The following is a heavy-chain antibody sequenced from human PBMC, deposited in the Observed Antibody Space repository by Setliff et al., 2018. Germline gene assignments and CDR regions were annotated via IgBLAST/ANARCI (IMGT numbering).Heavy chain of an antibody. D-gene: IGHD1-26*01. CDR1: GFSLNSFR. Sequence: GSLRLSCAASGFSLNSFRMTWIRQPPGKGLEWVSSISSTGDDIYYTDPVKGRFTISRDNAENSLYLQMNSLRSEDTAVYYCARDVTGSHSGRLDSWGQGTLVTVSS. CDR2: ISSTGDDI. J-gene: IGHJ4*02. CDR3: ARDVTGSHSGRLDS. V-gene: IGHV3-21*04.